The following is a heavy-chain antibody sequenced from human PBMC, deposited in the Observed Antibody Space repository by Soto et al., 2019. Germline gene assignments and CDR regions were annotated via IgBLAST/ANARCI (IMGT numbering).Heavy chain of an antibody. V-gene: IGHV4-4*02. J-gene: IGHJ6*02. CDR3: ARANGYHYYFFGMDV. Sequence: LSLTCAVSSGSISSSNWWSWVRQPPGKGLEWIGEIYHSGSTNYNPSLKSRVTISVDKSKNQFSLKLSSVTAADTAVYYCARANGYHYYFFGMDVWGQGTTVTVSS. CDR2: IYHSGST. CDR1: SGSISSSNW. D-gene: IGHD5-18*01.